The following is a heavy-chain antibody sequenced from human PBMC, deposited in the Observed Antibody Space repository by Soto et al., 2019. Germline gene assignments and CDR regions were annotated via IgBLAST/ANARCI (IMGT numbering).Heavy chain of an antibody. CDR3: AREWGTERYGMDV. D-gene: IGHD1-1*01. Sequence: QVQLQESGPGLVKPSGTLSLTCAVSGGSISSSNWWSWVRQPPGKVLEWIGEIYHSGSTNYNPSLKNRVPISVDKSKNQFSMKLSSVTAADTAVYYCAREWGTERYGMDVWGQGTTVTVSS. J-gene: IGHJ6*02. CDR2: IYHSGST. CDR1: GGSISSSNW. V-gene: IGHV4-4*02.